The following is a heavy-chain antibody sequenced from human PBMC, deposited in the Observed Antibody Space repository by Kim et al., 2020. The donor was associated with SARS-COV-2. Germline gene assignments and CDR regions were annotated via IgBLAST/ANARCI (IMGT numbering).Heavy chain of an antibody. J-gene: IGHJ4*02. CDR3: VKGDIVVVVAAHFDY. Sequence: DSVKGRFTISRDNSKNTPYLQMSSLRAEDTAVYYCVKGDIVVVVAAHFDYWGQGTLVTVSS. D-gene: IGHD2-15*01. V-gene: IGHV3-64D*09.